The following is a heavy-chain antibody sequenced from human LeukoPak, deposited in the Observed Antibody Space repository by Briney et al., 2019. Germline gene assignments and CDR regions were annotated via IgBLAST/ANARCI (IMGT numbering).Heavy chain of an antibody. J-gene: IGHJ5*02. CDR1: GGSISSSSYY. V-gene: IGHV4-39*01. D-gene: IGHD1-26*01. CDR2: IYYSGST. CDR3: ARRRVGAISSYNWFDP. Sequence: MASETLSLTCTVSGGSISSSSYYWGWIRQPPGKGLEWIGSIYYSGSTYYNPSLKSRVTISVDTSKNQFSLKLSSVTAADTAVYYCARRRVGAISSYNWFDPWGQGTLVTVSS.